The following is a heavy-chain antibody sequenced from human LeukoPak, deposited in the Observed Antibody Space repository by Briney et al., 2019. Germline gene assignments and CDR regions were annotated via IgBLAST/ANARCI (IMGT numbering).Heavy chain of an antibody. Sequence: SETLSLTCTVSGGSISSYYWSWIRQPPGKGLEWIGCIYCSGSTNYNPSLKSRVTISVDTSKNQFSLKLSSVTAADTAVYYCARPSGILRYYMDVWGKGTTVTVSS. CDR1: GGSISSYY. J-gene: IGHJ6*03. CDR3: ARPSGILRYYMDV. V-gene: IGHV4-59*08. D-gene: IGHD3-16*01. CDR2: IYCSGST.